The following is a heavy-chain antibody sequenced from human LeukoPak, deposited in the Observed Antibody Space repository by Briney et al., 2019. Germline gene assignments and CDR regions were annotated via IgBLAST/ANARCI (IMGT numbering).Heavy chain of an antibody. D-gene: IGHD2-2*01. CDR1: GGSISSYY. CDR2: IYTSGST. V-gene: IGHV4-4*07. Sequence: SETLSLTCTVSGGSISSYYWSWIQQPAGKGLEWIGRIYTSGSTNYNPSLKSRVTMSVDTSKNQFSLKLSSVTAADTAVYYCARHCSSTSCPLDAFDIWGQGTMVTVSS. J-gene: IGHJ3*02. CDR3: ARHCSSTSCPLDAFDI.